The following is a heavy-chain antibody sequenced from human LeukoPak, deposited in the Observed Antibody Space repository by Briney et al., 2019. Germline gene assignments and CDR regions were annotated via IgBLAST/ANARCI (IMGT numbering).Heavy chain of an antibody. CDR2: INAGNGDT. CDR1: GYTFTNYM. V-gene: IGHV1-3*01. D-gene: IGHD3-10*01. Sequence: GASVKVSCKAFGYTFTNYMVHWVRQAPGQRLEWMGWINAGNGDTKYSQKFQVRVTITRDTSASTAYMELSSLRSEDTAVYYCASKGFGEFHDYYYYGMDVWGQGTTVTVSS. J-gene: IGHJ6*02. CDR3: ASKGFGEFHDYYYYGMDV.